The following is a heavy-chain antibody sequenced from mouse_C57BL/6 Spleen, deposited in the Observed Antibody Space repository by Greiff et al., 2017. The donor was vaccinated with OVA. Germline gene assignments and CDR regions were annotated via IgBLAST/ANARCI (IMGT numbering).Heavy chain of an antibody. V-gene: IGHV1-54*01. CDR1: GYAFTNYL. CDR2: INPGSGGT. CDR3: ARSPITTVVVRGFDY. J-gene: IGHJ2*01. D-gene: IGHD1-1*01. Sequence: VKVVESGAELVRPGTSVKVSCKASGYAFTNYLIEWVKQRPGQGLEWIGVINPGSGGTNYNEKFKGKATLTADKSSSTAYMQLSSLTSEDSAVYFCARSPITTVVVRGFDYWGQGTTLTVSS.